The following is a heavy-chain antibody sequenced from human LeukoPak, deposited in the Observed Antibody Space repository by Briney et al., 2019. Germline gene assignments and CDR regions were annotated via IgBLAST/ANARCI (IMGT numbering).Heavy chain of an antibody. Sequence: GGSLRLSCAASGFTFSGSAMHWVRQASGKGLEWVGRIRSKANSYATAYAASVKGRFTISRDDSKNTAYLQMNSLKTEDTAVYYCTRLSTRDGSSFIMDVWGKGTTVTISS. CDR2: IRSKANSYAT. D-gene: IGHD6-13*01. J-gene: IGHJ6*04. CDR1: GFTFSGSA. CDR3: TRLSTRDGSSFIMDV. V-gene: IGHV3-73*01.